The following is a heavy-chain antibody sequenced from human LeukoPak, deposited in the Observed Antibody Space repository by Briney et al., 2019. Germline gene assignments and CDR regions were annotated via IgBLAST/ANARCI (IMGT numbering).Heavy chain of an antibody. CDR1: GGTFSSYA. CDR2: IIPIFGTA. CDR3: ARDDSNPARFRDINPYYYYDMDV. J-gene: IGHJ6*02. D-gene: IGHD3-22*01. V-gene: IGHV1-69*13. Sequence: RASVKVSCKASGGTFSSYAISWVRQAPGQGLEWMGGIIPIFGTANYAQKFQGRVTITADESTSTAYMELSSLRSEDTAVYYCARDDSNPARFRDINPYYYYDMDVWGQGTTVTVSS.